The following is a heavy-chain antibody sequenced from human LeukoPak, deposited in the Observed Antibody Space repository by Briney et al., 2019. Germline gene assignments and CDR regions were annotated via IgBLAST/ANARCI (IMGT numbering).Heavy chain of an antibody. D-gene: IGHD2-2*02. CDR3: ARALYCSSTSCYRRGNYYYYMDV. CDR1: GGSISSSSYY. J-gene: IGHJ6*03. Sequence: SETLSLTCTVSGGSISSSSYYWGWIRQPPGKGLEWIGSIYYSGSTYYNPSLKSRVTISVDTSKNQFSLKLSSVTAADTAVYYCARALYCSSTSCYRRGNYYYYMDVWGKGTTVTVSS. V-gene: IGHV4-39*07. CDR2: IYYSGST.